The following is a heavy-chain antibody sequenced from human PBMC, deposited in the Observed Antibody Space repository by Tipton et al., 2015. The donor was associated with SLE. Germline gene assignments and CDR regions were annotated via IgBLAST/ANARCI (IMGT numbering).Heavy chain of an antibody. J-gene: IGHJ3*02. Sequence: TLSLTCAVSGYSLSSGYYWGWMRLPPGKGLEWIGAIYHSGSTHYNPSLGSRVTISLDTSKNQFSLKMTSVTAADTAVYYCARDAYSGYDFDAFDIWGQGTMVTVSS. V-gene: IGHV4-38-2*02. CDR2: IYHSGST. CDR1: GYSLSSGYY. D-gene: IGHD5-12*01. CDR3: ARDAYSGYDFDAFDI.